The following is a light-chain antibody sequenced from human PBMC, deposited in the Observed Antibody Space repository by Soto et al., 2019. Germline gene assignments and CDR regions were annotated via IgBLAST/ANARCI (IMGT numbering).Light chain of an antibody. Sequence: EITVRHSPTGRSLCTEMGEILACSASQHISTNLAWYQQKPGQAPRLLIYYASTRATGIPDRFSGSGSGTEFTITISSLQFEDFALYHCKQYNNWPPKTIGRGTRLEIK. CDR2: YAS. CDR1: QHISTN. V-gene: IGKV3-15*01. J-gene: IGKJ5*01. CDR3: KQYNNWPPKT.